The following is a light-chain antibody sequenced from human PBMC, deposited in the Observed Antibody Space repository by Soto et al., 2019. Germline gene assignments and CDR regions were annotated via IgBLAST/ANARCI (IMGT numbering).Light chain of an antibody. CDR3: QQYDSYPWT. CDR1: QSIANW. V-gene: IGKV1-5*03. CDR2: QAS. J-gene: IGKJ1*01. Sequence: DIQMTQSPSTLSASVKDSVTITCRASQSIANWLAWYQQKPGKAPKLLIYQASILESGVPSRFSGSGSGTEFTLTISSLQPDDFATYFGQQYDSYPWTFGQGTKVEIK.